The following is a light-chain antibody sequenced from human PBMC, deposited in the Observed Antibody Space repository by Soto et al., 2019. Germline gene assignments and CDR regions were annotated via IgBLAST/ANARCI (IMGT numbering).Light chain of an antibody. Sequence: QSAPTQPPPMSGAPVQTVTVSCTGSSSKIGAGFDVHWYQLVPGGAPRLLIYHNTNRPSGVPDRFSGSKSGASASLAITGLQAEDEADYYCQSYDSDLTESYVFGTGTKVTVL. CDR1: SSKIGAGFD. CDR2: HNT. V-gene: IGLV1-40*03. J-gene: IGLJ1*01. CDR3: QSYDSDLTESYV.